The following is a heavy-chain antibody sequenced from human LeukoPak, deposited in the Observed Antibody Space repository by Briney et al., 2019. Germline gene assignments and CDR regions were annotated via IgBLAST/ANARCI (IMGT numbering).Heavy chain of an antibody. Sequence: SVTVSCKASGGTFSSYAISWVRQAPGQGLEWMEGIIPIFGTANYAQKFQGRVTITTDESTSTAYMELSSLRSEDTAVYYCARDRPGVLRYFDWLDWGQGTLVTVSS. CDR3: ARDRPGVLRYFDWLD. V-gene: IGHV1-69*05. CDR2: IIPIFGTA. CDR1: GGTFSSYA. D-gene: IGHD3-9*01. J-gene: IGHJ4*02.